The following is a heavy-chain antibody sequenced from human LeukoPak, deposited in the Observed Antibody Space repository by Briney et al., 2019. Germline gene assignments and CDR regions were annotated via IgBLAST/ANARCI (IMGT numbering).Heavy chain of an antibody. V-gene: IGHV4-59*01. D-gene: IGHD3-10*01. J-gene: IGHJ6*03. CDR3: ARGRGDYGSGSYYPMDYYYYMDV. CDR2: IYYSGST. CDR1: GGSISSYY. Sequence: SETLSLTCTVSGGSISSYYWSWIRQPPGKGLEWIGYIYYSGSTNYNPSLKSRVTISVDTSKNQFSLKLSSVTAADTAVYYCARGRGDYGSGSYYPMDYYYYMDVWGKGTTVTVSS.